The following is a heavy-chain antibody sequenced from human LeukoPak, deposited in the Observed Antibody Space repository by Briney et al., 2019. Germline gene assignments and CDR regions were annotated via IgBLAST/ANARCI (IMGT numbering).Heavy chain of an antibody. CDR1: GFTFSTYW. CDR2: INQDGSGR. CDR3: ARGSSEVLLWFGESPN. J-gene: IGHJ3*01. D-gene: IGHD3-10*01. V-gene: IGHV3-7*01. Sequence: GGSLRLSCVASGFTFSTYWMSWVRQAPGKGLEWVANINQDGSGRYHVDSVKGRITISRDNAKNSLYLQMNSLRAEDTAVYYCARGSSEVLLWFGESPNWGQGTMVTVSS.